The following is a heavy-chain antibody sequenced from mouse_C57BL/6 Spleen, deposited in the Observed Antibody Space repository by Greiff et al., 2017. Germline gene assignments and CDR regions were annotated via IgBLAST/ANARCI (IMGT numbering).Heavy chain of an antibody. CDR3: AKGDYYEGAWCAY. J-gene: IGHJ3*01. CDR2: IWRGGST. D-gene: IGHD1-1*01. CDR1: GFSLTSYG. Sequence: VKLMESGPGLVQPSQSLSITCTVSGFSLTSYGVHWVRQSPGKGLEWLGVIWRGGSTDYNAAFMSRLSITKDNSKSQVFFKMNSLQADDTAIYYCAKGDYYEGAWCAYWGQGTLVTVAA. V-gene: IGHV2-5*01.